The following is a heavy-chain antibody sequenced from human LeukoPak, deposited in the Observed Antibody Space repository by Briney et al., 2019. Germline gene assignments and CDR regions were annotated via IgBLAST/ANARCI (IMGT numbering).Heavy chain of an antibody. CDR3: ARTILWFGELFYFDY. CDR1: GFTFSSYW. CDR2: INHSGST. Sequence: GSLRLSCAASGFTFSSYWMSWVRQAPGKGLEWIGEINHSGSTNYNPSLKSRVTISVDTSKNQFSLKLSSVTAADTAVYYCARTILWFGELFYFDYWGQGTLVTVSS. J-gene: IGHJ4*02. D-gene: IGHD3-10*01. V-gene: IGHV4-34*01.